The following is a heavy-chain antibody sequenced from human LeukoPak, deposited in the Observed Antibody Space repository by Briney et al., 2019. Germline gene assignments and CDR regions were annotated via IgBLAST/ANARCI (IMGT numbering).Heavy chain of an antibody. CDR2: ISSSSSYI. Sequence: PGGSLRLSCAASGFTFSSYSMNWVRQAPGKGLEWVSSISSSSSYIYYADSVKDRFTISRANAKNSLYLQMNSLRAEDTAVYYCARGYCSSTSCAFFDYWGQGTLVTVSS. J-gene: IGHJ4*02. D-gene: IGHD2-2*01. V-gene: IGHV3-21*01. CDR3: ARGYCSSTSCAFFDY. CDR1: GFTFSSYS.